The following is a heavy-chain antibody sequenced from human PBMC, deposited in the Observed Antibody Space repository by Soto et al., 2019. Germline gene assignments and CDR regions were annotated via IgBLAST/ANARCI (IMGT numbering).Heavy chain of an antibody. CDR1: GGSISSYY. D-gene: IGHD2-21*01. CDR3: ARLLERYYYYYMDV. V-gene: IGHV4-59*08. CDR2: IYYSGST. Sequence: SETLSLTCTVSGGSISSYYWSWIRQPPGKGLEWIGYIYYSGSTNYNPSLKSRVTISVDTSKNQFSLKLSSVTAADTAVYYCARLLERYYYYYMDVWGKGTTVTVSS. J-gene: IGHJ6*03.